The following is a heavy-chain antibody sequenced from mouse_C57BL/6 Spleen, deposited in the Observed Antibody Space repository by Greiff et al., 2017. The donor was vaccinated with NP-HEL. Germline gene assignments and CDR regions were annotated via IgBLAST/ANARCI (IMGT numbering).Heavy chain of an antibody. V-gene: IGHV1-81*01. CDR2: IYPRSGNT. J-gene: IGHJ2*01. D-gene: IGHD4-1*01. CDR1: GYTFTSYG. Sequence: QVQLQQSGAELARPGASVKLSCKASGYTFTSYGISWVKQRTGKGLEWIGEIYPRSGNTYYNEKFKGKATLTADKSSGTAYMELRSLTSEDSAVYFCASTGTVGGYFDYWGQGTTLTVSS. CDR3: ASTGTVGGYFDY.